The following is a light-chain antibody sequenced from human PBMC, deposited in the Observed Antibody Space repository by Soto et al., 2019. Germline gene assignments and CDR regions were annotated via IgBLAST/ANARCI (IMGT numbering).Light chain of an antibody. Sequence: EIVLTQSPLSLPFTPGEPASISCRSSQNLLHSNGYKYLNWYLQKPGQSPQLPDYLGYNRASGVPDRFSGSGSGKEFTLTVKRVDAEYVGLYFGAQGRSTAFTVCGGTMVEIK. J-gene: IGKJ4*01. CDR1: QNLLHSNGYKY. V-gene: IGKV2-28*01. CDR3: AQGRSTAFT. CDR2: LGY.